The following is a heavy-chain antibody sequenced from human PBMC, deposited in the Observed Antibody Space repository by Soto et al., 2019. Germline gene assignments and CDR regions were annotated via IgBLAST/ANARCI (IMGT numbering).Heavy chain of an antibody. V-gene: IGHV4-59*01. CDR3: ARERSTDSFDY. CDR2: IYYSGST. CDR1: GGSISSYY. D-gene: IGHD2-2*01. J-gene: IGHJ4*02. Sequence: SETLSLTCTVSGGSISSYYWSWIRQPPGKGLEWIGYIYYSGSTNYNPSLKSRVTISVDTSKNQFSLKLSSVSAADTAVYYCARERSTDSFDYWGQGTLVTVSS.